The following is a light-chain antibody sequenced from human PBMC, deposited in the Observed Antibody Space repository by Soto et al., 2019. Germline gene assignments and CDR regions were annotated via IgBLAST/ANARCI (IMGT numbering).Light chain of an antibody. V-gene: IGKV1-39*01. J-gene: IGKJ1*01. Sequence: DIQKTQSASSLSASVGDRVTITCRASQSISSYLNWYQQKPGKAPKLLIYAASSLQSGVPSRFSGSGSGTDFTLTISSLQPEDFATYYCQQSYSTPWTFGQGTKVDIK. CDR3: QQSYSTPWT. CDR2: AAS. CDR1: QSISSY.